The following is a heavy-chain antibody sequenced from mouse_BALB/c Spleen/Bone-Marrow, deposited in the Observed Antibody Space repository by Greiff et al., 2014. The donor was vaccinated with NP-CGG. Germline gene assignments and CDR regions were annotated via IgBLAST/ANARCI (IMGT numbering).Heavy chain of an antibody. CDR1: GFTSSSYT. Sequence: DVKLVESGGGFVQPGGSLKLSCAASGFTSSSYTMSWVRQTPEKRLEWVAYISNGGGSAYYSDTVKGRFTISRDNAKNTLYLQMSSLKSEDTAMYYCARHHGDYFYYALDYWGQGTSVTVSS. CDR2: ISNGGGSA. CDR3: ARHHGDYFYYALDY. J-gene: IGHJ4*01. D-gene: IGHD2-13*01. V-gene: IGHV5-12-2*01.